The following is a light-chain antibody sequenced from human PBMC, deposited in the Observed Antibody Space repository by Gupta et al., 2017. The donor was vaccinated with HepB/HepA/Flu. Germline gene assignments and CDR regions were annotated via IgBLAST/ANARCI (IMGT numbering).Light chain of an antibody. Sequence: DIQLTQSPSFLSASVGDRVSITCRASQGISNYLAWYQQTPGKAPKLLIYTASTLQSGVPSRFSGSGSGTEFILTINSLQPEDFATYYCQHRHSYPITFGQGTRLEIK. J-gene: IGKJ5*01. CDR1: QGISNY. CDR3: QHRHSYPIT. V-gene: IGKV1-9*01. CDR2: TAS.